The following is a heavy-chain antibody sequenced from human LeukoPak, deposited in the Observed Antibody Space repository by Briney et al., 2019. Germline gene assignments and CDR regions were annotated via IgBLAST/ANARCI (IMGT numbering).Heavy chain of an antibody. CDR1: GFTFSSYS. CDR3: AKSPIRYSSSWYTSRFDY. CDR2: ISSSSSYI. Sequence: GGSLRLSCAASGFTFSSYSMNWVRQAPGKGLEWVSSISSSSSYIYYADSVKGRFTISRDNAKNSLYLQMNSLRAEDTALYYCAKSPIRYSSSWYTSRFDYWGQGTLVTVSS. D-gene: IGHD6-13*01. V-gene: IGHV3-21*04. J-gene: IGHJ4*02.